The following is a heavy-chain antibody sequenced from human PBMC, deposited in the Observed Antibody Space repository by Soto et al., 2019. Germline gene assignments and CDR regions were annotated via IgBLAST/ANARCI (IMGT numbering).Heavy chain of an antibody. D-gene: IGHD2-15*01. CDR2: ISGSGDYT. V-gene: IGHV3-23*01. CDR3: ANPGGFDI. Sequence: EVQLLESGGGLVQPGGSLRLSCAASGFTFSTSGMSWVSQAPGKGLEWVSSISGSGDYTNYADSVKGRFTISRDNSKNTLYLQINSPTAEDTAVYYCANPGGFDIWGQGTMVAVSS. CDR1: GFTFSTSG. J-gene: IGHJ3*02.